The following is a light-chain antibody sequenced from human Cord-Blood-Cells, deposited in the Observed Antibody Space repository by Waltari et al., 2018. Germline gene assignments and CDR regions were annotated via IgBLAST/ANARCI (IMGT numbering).Light chain of an antibody. Sequence: RTAGSTPDECCDLVSWYPQHPAKAPKLMIYDVSKRPAGVPDRFSGSKSGNTASRTISGLQAEDEADYYCCSYAGSYPVVFGGGTKLTVL. CDR1: STPDECCDL. J-gene: IGLJ2*01. CDR3: CSYAGSYPVV. V-gene: IGLV2-11*01. CDR2: DVS.